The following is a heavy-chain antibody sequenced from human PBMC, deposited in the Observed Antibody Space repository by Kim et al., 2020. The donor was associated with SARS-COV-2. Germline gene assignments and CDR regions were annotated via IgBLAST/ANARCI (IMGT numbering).Heavy chain of an antibody. CDR2: IKSKTDGGTT. Sequence: GGSLRLSCAASGFTFSNAWMSWVRQAPGKGLEWVGRIKSKTDGGTTDYAAPVKGRFTISRDDSKNTLYLQMNSLKTEDTAVYYCTTLITYYYDSSGYYYYAFDIWGQGTMVTVSS. CDR3: TTLITYYYDSSGYYYYAFDI. CDR1: GFTFSNAW. D-gene: IGHD3-22*01. J-gene: IGHJ3*02. V-gene: IGHV3-15*01.